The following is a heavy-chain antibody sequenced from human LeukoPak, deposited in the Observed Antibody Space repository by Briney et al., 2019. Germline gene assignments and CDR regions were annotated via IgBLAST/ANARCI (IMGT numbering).Heavy chain of an antibody. CDR2: ISGSGGST. J-gene: IGHJ4*02. D-gene: IGHD5-12*01. Sequence: GGSLRLSCAASGFTFSSYAMSWVRQAPGKGLEWVSAISGSGGSTYYADSVKGRFTISRDNSKNTLYLQMHNLRAEDTAVYYCAKALGSIVVTASDYWGQGTLVTVSS. CDR1: GFTFSSYA. CDR3: AKALGSIVVTASDY. V-gene: IGHV3-23*01.